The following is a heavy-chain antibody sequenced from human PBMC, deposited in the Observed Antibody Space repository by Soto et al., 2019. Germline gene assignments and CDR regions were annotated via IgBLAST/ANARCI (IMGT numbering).Heavy chain of an antibody. Sequence: QVQLQESGPGLVKPSETLSLTCTVSGGSISSYYWSWIRQPPGKGLEWIGFVYYSGSTNYNPSLRSRVPKAGDMPKNHHPLSLGSGTAADTAVYYWAPRLTLATTTGDAFDIWDRGTMVPVSS. V-gene: IGHV4-59*01. CDR3: APRLTLATTTGDAFDI. D-gene: IGHD4-17*01. CDR1: GGSISSYY. CDR2: VYYSGST. J-gene: IGHJ3*02.